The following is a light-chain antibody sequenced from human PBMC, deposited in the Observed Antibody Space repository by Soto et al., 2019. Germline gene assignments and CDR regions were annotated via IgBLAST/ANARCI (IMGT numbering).Light chain of an antibody. CDR2: EVS. CDR3: SSYTSSSTPSV. Sequence: QSAVAQLASVSGSPGRSRTICCTGTSRDVGGYNYVSWYQQHPAKAPKLMIYEVSTRPSGVSNRFSASKSGNTASLTISGLQAEDEADYYCSSYTSSSTPSVFGTGPKVTV. J-gene: IGLJ1*01. CDR1: SRDVGGYNY. V-gene: IGLV2-14*01.